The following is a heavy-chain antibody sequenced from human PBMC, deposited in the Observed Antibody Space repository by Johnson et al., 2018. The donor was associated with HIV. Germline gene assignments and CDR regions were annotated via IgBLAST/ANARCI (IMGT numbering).Heavy chain of an antibody. CDR1: GFTFSRNA. CDR3: AIQTLRAFDI. V-gene: IGHV3-30-3*01. J-gene: IGHJ3*02. CDR2: VSNDGVKK. Sequence: QVQLVESGGVVVQPGRSLRLSCAASGFTFSRNAMHWVRQAPGKGLEWVAVVSNDGVKKYYADSVRGRFTISRDNSRNTLYLQMNSLRAEDTAVYYCAIQTLRAFDIWGQGTMVTVSS. D-gene: IGHD1-1*01.